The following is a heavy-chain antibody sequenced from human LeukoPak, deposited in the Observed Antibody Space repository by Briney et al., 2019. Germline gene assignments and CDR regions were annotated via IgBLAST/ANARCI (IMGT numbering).Heavy chain of an antibody. Sequence: GGSLRLSCAASGFTFSSYSMNWVRRAPGKGLEWVSSISSSSSYIYYADSVKGRFTISRDNAKNSLYLQMNSLRAEDTAVYYCARERVGYDILTGYYTNYFDYWGQGTLVTVSS. J-gene: IGHJ4*02. CDR2: ISSSSSYI. V-gene: IGHV3-21*01. CDR3: ARERVGYDILTGYYTNYFDY. D-gene: IGHD3-9*01. CDR1: GFTFSSYS.